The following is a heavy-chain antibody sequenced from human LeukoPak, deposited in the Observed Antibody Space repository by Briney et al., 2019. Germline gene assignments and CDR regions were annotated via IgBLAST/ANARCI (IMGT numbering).Heavy chain of an antibody. CDR3: ARSQDVLLWFGESVNWFDP. CDR2: IHYSGST. Sequence: SETLSLTCTVSGGSISSYYWSWIRQPPGKGLEWIGYIHYSGSTNYNPSLKSRVTISVDTSKNQFSLKLSSVTAADTAVYYCARSQDVLLWFGESVNWFDPWGQGTLVTVSS. CDR1: GGSISSYY. V-gene: IGHV4-59*01. D-gene: IGHD3-10*01. J-gene: IGHJ5*02.